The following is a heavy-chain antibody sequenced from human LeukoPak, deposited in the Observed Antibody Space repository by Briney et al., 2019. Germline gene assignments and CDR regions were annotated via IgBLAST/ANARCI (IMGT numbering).Heavy chain of an antibody. CDR2: ITSSGSAI. J-gene: IGHJ4*02. CDR1: GFTFSNYD. V-gene: IGHV3-48*03. CDR3: ARGGLLVFDY. Sequence: PGGSLRLSCAASGFTFSNYDMNWVRRAPGKGLEWVSYITSSGSAIYYADSVKGRFTISRDNAKNSLYLQMDSLRAEDTAVYYCARGGLLVFDYWGQGTLVTVSS.